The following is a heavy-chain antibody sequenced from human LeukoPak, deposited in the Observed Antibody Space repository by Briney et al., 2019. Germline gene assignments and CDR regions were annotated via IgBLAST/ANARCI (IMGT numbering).Heavy chain of an antibody. CDR1: GFTVSSNY. V-gene: IGHV3-53*01. CDR2: IYSGGST. CDR3: ARDPDGYNTHYFDY. D-gene: IGHD5-24*01. Sequence: GGSLRLSCAASGFTVSSNYMSWVRQAPGKGLEWVSVIYSGGSTYYADSVKGRFTISRDNAKNSLYLQMNSLRAEDTAVYYCARDPDGYNTHYFDYWGQGTLVTVSS. J-gene: IGHJ4*02.